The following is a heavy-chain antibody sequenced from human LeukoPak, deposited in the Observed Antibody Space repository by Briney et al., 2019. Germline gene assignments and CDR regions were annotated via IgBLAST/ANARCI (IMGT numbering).Heavy chain of an antibody. V-gene: IGHV3-7*03. Sequence: GGSLRLSCTASGFTFSSYWMSWVRQAPVKGLEWVANIKQDGSEKYCVHSVKGRFTISRDNAKNSLYLQMNSLRAEDTAVYYCARAPANIVVVPAATCFDYWGQGTLVTVSS. CDR3: ARAPANIVVVPAATCFDY. CDR2: IKQDGSEK. J-gene: IGHJ4*02. CDR1: GFTFSSYW. D-gene: IGHD2-2*01.